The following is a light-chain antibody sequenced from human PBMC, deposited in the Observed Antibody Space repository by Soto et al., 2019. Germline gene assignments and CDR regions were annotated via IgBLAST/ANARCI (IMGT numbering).Light chain of an antibody. CDR2: SAS. V-gene: IGKV1-39*01. CDR3: QQSLTMPIT. CDR1: QRSNHY. Sequence: DIQMTQSPASLSVSVGDRVTITCRASQRSNHYLNWYLQRPGQAPKLLIRSASTLQRGVPSRFSGSGSRTEFTLTIADLQPDDFGTYYCQQSLTMPITFGHGTRLDIK. J-gene: IGKJ5*01.